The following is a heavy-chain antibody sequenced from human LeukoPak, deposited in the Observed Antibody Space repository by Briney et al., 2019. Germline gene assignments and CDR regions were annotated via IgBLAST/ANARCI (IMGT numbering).Heavy chain of an antibody. D-gene: IGHD6-13*01. CDR3: ASVSAAGGTRLFDH. CDR1: GGSFSTYY. V-gene: IGHV4-59*01. CDR2: IYSSGNT. Sequence: PSETLSLTCTVSGGSFSTYYWNWIRQPPGKGLEWIGFIYSSGNTNYNPSLKSRVTISLDTSKNQFSLKLNSVTTTDSAVYYCASVSAAGGTRLFDHWGQGTLVTVSS. J-gene: IGHJ4*02.